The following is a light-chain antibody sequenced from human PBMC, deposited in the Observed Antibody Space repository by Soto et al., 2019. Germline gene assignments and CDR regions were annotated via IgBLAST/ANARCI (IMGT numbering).Light chain of an antibody. CDR3: GTLDSSLSAWV. CDR1: SSNIGNNY. Sequence: QSVLTQPPSVSAAPGQKVTISCSGSSSNIGNNYVSWYQQLPGTAPKLLIYENNKRPSGIPDRFSGSKSGTSATLGITGLQTGDEADYYCGTLDSSLSAWVFGGGTQLTVL. J-gene: IGLJ3*02. V-gene: IGLV1-51*02. CDR2: ENN.